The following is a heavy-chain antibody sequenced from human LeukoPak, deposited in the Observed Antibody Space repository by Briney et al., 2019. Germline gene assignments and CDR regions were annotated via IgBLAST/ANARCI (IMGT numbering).Heavy chain of an antibody. Sequence: GGSLRLSCAASGFTFSSYSMNWVRQAPGKGLEWVSSISSSSSYMYYADSVKGRFTISRDNAKNSLYLQMNSLRAEDTAVYYCARASRGSVAGTIGPWGQGTLVTVSS. CDR1: GFTFSSYS. CDR3: ARASRGSVAGTIGP. V-gene: IGHV3-21*01. J-gene: IGHJ5*02. D-gene: IGHD6-19*01. CDR2: ISSSSSYM.